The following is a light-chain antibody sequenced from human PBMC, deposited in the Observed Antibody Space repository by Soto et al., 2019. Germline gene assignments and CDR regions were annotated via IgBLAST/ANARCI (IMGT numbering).Light chain of an antibody. CDR2: RNH. V-gene: IGLV1-40*01. J-gene: IGLJ3*02. Sequence: QSVLTQPPSVSAAPGQKVTISCSGSSSNIGNNYVSWYQQLPGTAPKLLIYRNHDRPSGVPDRFSGSKSGTSASLTITGLQAEDEADYYCQSYDTSVSGARVFGGGTKVTVL. CDR1: SSNIGNNY. CDR3: QSYDTSVSGARV.